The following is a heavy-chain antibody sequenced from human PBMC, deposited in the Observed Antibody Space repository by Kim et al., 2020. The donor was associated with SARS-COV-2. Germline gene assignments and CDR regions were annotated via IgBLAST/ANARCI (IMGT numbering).Heavy chain of an antibody. CDR2: ITWNSGNI. V-gene: IGHV3-9*01. J-gene: IGHJ4*02. CDR1: GFTFANYA. CDR3: AKGTSGSYFSGDS. Sequence: LSLTCAASGFTFANYAMHWVRQVPGKGLEWVSGITWNSGNIGYADSVEGRFTISRDNAKNSLYLQMNSLRDDDTALYYCAKGTSGSYFSGDSWGQG. D-gene: IGHD1-26*01.